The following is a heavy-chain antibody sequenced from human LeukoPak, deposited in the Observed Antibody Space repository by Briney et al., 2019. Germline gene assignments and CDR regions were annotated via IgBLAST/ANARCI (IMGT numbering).Heavy chain of an antibody. D-gene: IGHD2-2*03. CDR3: ARDGYCSSTSCGNWFDP. Sequence: GGSLRLSCAASGFTFSSYSMNWGREAPGEGVEWGSSISSSSSYIYYADSVKGRFTISRDNAKNSLYLQMNSLRAEDTAVYYCARDGYCSSTSCGNWFDPWGQGTLVTVSS. CDR1: GFTFSSYS. CDR2: ISSSSSYI. V-gene: IGHV3-21*01. J-gene: IGHJ5*02.